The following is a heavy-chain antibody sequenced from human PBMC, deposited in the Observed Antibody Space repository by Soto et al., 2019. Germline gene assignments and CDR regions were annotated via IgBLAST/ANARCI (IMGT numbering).Heavy chain of an antibody. D-gene: IGHD3-10*01. V-gene: IGHV1-2*04. CDR3: ARGRISLNYYGSGAPLYGMDV. CDR2: INPNSGGT. J-gene: IGHJ6*02. CDR1: GYTFTGYY. Sequence: GASVKVSCKASGYTFTGYYMHWLRQAPGQGLEWMGWINPNSGGTNYAQKFQGWVTMTRDTSISTAYMELSRLRSDDTAVYYCARGRISLNYYGSGAPLYGMDVWGQGTTVTVSS.